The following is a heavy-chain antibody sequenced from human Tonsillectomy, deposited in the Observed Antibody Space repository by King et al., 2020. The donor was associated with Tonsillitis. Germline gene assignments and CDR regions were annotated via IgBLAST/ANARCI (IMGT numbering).Heavy chain of an antibody. Sequence: VQLVESGAEVKKPGASVSVSGKASGYTFTAYYMHWVRQAPGQGLEWMGRINPNSGGTNYAQKFQGRVTMTRDTTISTASMELSRLRSDDTAVYYCARAGPAVADFYYYYGMDVWGQGTTVTVSS. J-gene: IGHJ6*02. V-gene: IGHV1-2*02. CDR2: INPNSGGT. D-gene: IGHD6-19*01. CDR3: ARAGPAVADFYYYYGMDV. CDR1: GYTFTAYY.